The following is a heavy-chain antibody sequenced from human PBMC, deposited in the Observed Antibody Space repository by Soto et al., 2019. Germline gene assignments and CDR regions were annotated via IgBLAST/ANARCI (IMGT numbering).Heavy chain of an antibody. CDR2: ISYDGSNK. CDR1: GFTFSSYG. Sequence: VGSLRLSCAASGFTFSSYGMHWVRQAPGKGLEWVAVISYDGSNKYYADSVKGRFTISRDNSKNTLYLQMNSLRAEDTAVYYCAKPMTTVTTTPLDVWGQGTTVTVSS. D-gene: IGHD4-4*01. CDR3: AKPMTTVTTTPLDV. V-gene: IGHV3-30*18. J-gene: IGHJ6*02.